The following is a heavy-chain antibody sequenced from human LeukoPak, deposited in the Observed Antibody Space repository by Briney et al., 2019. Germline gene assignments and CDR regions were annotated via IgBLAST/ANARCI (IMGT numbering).Heavy chain of an antibody. CDR1: GGSISSHY. J-gene: IGHJ6*03. Sequence: PSETLSLTCTVSGGSISSHYWSWIRQPPGKGLEWIGYTYYSGSTNYNPSLKSRVTISVDTSKNQLSLKLSSVTAADTAVYYCARVVPDFWSGYYYYYYYYMDVWGKGTTVTVSS. CDR3: ARVVPDFWSGYYYYYYYYMDV. CDR2: TYYSGST. D-gene: IGHD3-3*01. V-gene: IGHV4-59*11.